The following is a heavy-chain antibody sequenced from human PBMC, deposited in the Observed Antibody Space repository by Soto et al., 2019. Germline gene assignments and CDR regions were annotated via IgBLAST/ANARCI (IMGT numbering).Heavy chain of an antibody. CDR1: GYTFTRYD. CDR2: INPETGGT. CDR3: ARGRYQLISDGMDV. Sequence: GASVKVSCKASGYTFTRYDVHWVREAPGQGLEWMGWINPETGGTRYAQKFQDRVTLSRDTSINTAYLQPSRLRFDDAAVYFCARGRYQLISDGMDVWGQGTPVTVSS. V-gene: IGHV1-2*02. J-gene: IGHJ6*02. D-gene: IGHD2-2*01.